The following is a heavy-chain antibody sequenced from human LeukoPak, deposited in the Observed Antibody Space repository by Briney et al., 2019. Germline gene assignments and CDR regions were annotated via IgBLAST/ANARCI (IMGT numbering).Heavy chain of an antibody. D-gene: IGHD5-12*01. CDR3: ARANGYSGYDLYNWFDP. J-gene: IGHJ5*02. CDR1: GGSISSSSYY. V-gene: IGHV4-39*07. CDR2: IYYSGST. Sequence: PSETLSLTCTVSGGSISSSSYYWGWIRQPPGKGLEWIGSIYYSGSTYYNPSLKSRVTISVDTSKNQFSLKLSSVTAADTAVYYCARANGYSGYDLYNWFDPWGQGTLVTVSS.